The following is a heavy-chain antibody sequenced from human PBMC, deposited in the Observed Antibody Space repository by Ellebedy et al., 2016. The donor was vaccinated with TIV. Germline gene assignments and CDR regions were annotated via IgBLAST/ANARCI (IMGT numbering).Heavy chain of an antibody. CDR3: AKGGTISLKTWFDP. CDR1: GFTFSSYA. D-gene: IGHD3-16*01. Sequence: GESLKISCAASGFTFSSYAMSWVRQAPGKGLEWVSAISGSGGSTYYADSVKGRFTISRDNSKNTLYLQMNSLRAEDTAVYYCAKGGTISLKTWFDPWGQGTLVTVSS. V-gene: IGHV3-23*01. CDR2: ISGSGGST. J-gene: IGHJ5*02.